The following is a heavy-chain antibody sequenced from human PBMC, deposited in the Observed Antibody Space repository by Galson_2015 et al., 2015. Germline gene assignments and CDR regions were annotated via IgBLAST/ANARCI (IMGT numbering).Heavy chain of an antibody. Sequence: QSGAEVKKPGESLRTSCKASGYTFTSYYIHWVRQAPGQGLEWMGIVNPNGGDTNYTQRFQDRITMTRDTSTGTVYMALSSLRPEDTAVYYCVRADSQDFDSWGQGALVTVSS. CDR1: GYTFTSYY. J-gene: IGHJ4*02. CDR3: VRADSQDFDS. D-gene: IGHD2-15*01. V-gene: IGHV1-46*01. CDR2: VNPNGGDT.